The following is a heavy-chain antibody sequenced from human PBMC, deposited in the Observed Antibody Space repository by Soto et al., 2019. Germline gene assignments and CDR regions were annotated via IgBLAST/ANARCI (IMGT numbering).Heavy chain of an antibody. J-gene: IGHJ5*02. CDR2: FDPEDGET. D-gene: IGHD3-22*01. CDR3: ATLHSSGYYYEWFDP. CDR1: GYTLTDLS. V-gene: IGHV1-24*01. Sequence: ASVKVSCKVSGYTLTDLSMHCVRQAPGKGLEWMGGFDPEDGETIYAQKFQGRVTMTEDTSTDTAYMELSSLRSEDTAVYYCATLHSSGYYYEWFDPWGQGTLVTVSS.